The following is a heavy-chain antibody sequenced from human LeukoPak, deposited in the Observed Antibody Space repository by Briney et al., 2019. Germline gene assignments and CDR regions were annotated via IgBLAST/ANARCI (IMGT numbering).Heavy chain of an antibody. J-gene: IGHJ4*02. CDR3: ARESIAVAGAPFDY. CDR2: ISSGSTI. CDR1: GFTFSSYE. V-gene: IGHV3-48*03. Sequence: AGGSLRLSCAASGFTFSSYEMNWVRQAPGKGLEWVSYISSGSTIYDADSVKGRFTISRDNAKNSLCLQMNSLRAEDTAVYYCARESIAVAGAPFDYWGQGTLVTVSS. D-gene: IGHD6-19*01.